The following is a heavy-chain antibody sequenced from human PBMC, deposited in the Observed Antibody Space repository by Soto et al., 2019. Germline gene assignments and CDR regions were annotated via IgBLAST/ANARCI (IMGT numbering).Heavy chain of an antibody. J-gene: IGHJ6*03. Sequence: QVPLVQSGAEVKKPGSSVKVSCKASGGTFSSYTISWVRQAPGQGLEWMGRIIPILGIANYAQKFQGRVTITADKSTSTAYMELSSLRSEDTAVYYCARGNCSGGSCLNYYYMEVWGKGTTVTVSS. CDR2: IIPILGIA. CDR1: GGTFSSYT. D-gene: IGHD2-15*01. V-gene: IGHV1-69*02. CDR3: ARGNCSGGSCLNYYYMEV.